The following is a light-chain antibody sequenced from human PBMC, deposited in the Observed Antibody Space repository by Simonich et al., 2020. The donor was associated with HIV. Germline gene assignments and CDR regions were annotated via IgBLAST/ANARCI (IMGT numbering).Light chain of an antibody. CDR2: GAS. J-gene: IGKJ3*01. CDR3: QQYNSYSPIA. CDR1: QSVSSK. V-gene: IGKV3-15*01. Sequence: EIVMTQSPATLSVSPGERATLSCRASQSVSSKFAWYQQKPGQAPRLLIYGASTRATGIPARFSGSGSGTEFTLTISSLQPDDFATYYCQQYNSYSPIAFGPGTKVDIK.